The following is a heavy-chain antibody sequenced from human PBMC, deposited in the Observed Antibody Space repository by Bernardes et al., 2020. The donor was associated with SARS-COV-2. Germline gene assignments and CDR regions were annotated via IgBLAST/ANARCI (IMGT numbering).Heavy chain of an antibody. CDR2: ISGSGGST. Sequence: GGSLRLSCVASGFTFSSYAMSWVRQAPGKGLEWVSAISGSGGSTYYADSVKGRFTISRDNSKNTLYLQMNSLRAEDTAVYYCAKSPAGYWYFDLWGRGTLVTVSS. CDR1: GFTFSSYA. CDR3: AKSPAGYWYFDL. D-gene: IGHD3-9*01. V-gene: IGHV3-23*01. J-gene: IGHJ2*01.